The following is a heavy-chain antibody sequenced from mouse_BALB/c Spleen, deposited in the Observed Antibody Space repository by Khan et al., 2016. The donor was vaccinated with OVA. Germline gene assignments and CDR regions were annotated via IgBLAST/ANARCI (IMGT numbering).Heavy chain of an antibody. CDR1: GDSITSGY. CDR3: ARYDYDYDGALAY. CDR2: ISYSGST. V-gene: IGHV3-8*02. Sequence: EVQLQESGPSLVKPSQTLSLTCSVTGDSITSGYWNWIRKFPGNKLEYMGYISYSGSTYYNPSLKSRISITRATSKNQYYLQLNSVTTEYTATYYCARYDYDYDGALAYWGQGTLVTVSA. J-gene: IGHJ3*01. D-gene: IGHD2-4*01.